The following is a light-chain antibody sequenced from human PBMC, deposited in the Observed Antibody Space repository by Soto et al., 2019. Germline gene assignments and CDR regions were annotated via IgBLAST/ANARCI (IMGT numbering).Light chain of an antibody. Sequence: DIQLTQSPSFLSASVGDRVTITCRASQGISSYLAWYQQKPGKGPKLLIYAAFTVLSGVPSRFSGCGSGTEFTLTISSLQPEDFATYYCQHLNSYPLTFGQGTRLEIK. CDR1: QGISSY. J-gene: IGKJ5*01. CDR2: AAF. V-gene: IGKV1-9*01. CDR3: QHLNSYPLT.